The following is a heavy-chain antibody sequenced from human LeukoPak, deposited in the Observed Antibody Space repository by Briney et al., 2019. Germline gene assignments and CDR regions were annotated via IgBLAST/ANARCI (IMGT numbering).Heavy chain of an antibody. CDR1: GFTFSSYG. Sequence: GGSLRLSCAASGFTFSSYGMHWVRQAPGKGLEWVAFIRYDGSNKYYADSVKGRFTISRDNAKNSLYLQMNSLRAEDTAVYYCARDTDTKQPAAIENWGQGTLVTVSS. CDR3: ARDTDTKQPAAIEN. J-gene: IGHJ4*02. D-gene: IGHD2-2*01. CDR2: IRYDGSNK. V-gene: IGHV3-30*02.